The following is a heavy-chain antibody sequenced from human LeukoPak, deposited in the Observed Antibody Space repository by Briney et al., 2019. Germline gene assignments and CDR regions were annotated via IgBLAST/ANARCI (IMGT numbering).Heavy chain of an antibody. CDR3: ARDRDGSGKGFDP. CDR1: GGSISSGGYS. J-gene: IGHJ5*02. D-gene: IGHD3-10*01. CDR2: IYHSGST. Sequence: SETLSLTCAVSGGSISSGGYSWSWIRQPPGKGLEWIGYIYHSGSTYYNPSLKSRVTISVDRSKNQSSLKLSSVTAADTAVYYCARDRDGSGKGFDPWGQGTLVTVSS. V-gene: IGHV4-30-2*01.